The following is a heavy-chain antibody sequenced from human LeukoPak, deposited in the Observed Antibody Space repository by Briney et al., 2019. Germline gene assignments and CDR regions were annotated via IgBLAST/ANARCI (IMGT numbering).Heavy chain of an antibody. CDR2: KYYDGNSGNT. CDR1: GGSMRYYY. D-gene: IGHD1-1*01. V-gene: IGHV4-59*01. J-gene: IGHJ4*02. Sequence: SETLSLTCTVSGGSMRYYYWTWIRQTPGKGLEWIGYKYYDGNSGNTNYNPSLESRVTISVDTSKNHVSLNLTSVTAADTAVYYCVRPESAGTKYRFDYWGQGALVTVSS. CDR3: VRPESAGTKYRFDY.